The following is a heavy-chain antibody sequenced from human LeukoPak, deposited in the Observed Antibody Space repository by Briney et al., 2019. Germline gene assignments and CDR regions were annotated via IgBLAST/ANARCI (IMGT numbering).Heavy chain of an antibody. J-gene: IGHJ4*02. V-gene: IGHV3-30*03. Sequence: PGGSLRLSCAASGSTFSSYGMHWVRQAPGKGLEWVAVISYDGSNKYYADSVKGRFTISRDNSKNTLYLQMNSLRAEDTAVYYCARGYYAGRGHHFEYWGQGTLVTVSS. D-gene: IGHD3-22*01. CDR1: GSTFSSYG. CDR3: ARGYYAGRGHHFEY. CDR2: ISYDGSNK.